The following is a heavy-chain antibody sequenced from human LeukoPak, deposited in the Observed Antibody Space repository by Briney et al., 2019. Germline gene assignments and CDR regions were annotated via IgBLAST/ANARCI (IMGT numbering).Heavy chain of an antibody. CDR2: ISGSGGST. D-gene: IGHD5-12*01. Sequence: GGSLRLSCAASGFTFSSYAMSWVRQAPGEGLEWVSAISGSGGSTYYADSVKGRFTISRDNSKNTLYLQMNSLRAEDTAVYYCAKDREDKVDTHLLAWSGYWGQGTLVTVSS. V-gene: IGHV3-23*01. J-gene: IGHJ4*02. CDR1: GFTFSSYA. CDR3: AKDREDKVDTHLLAWSGY.